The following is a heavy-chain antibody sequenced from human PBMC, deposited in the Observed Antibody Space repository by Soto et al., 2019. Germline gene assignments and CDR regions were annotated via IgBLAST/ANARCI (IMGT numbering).Heavy chain of an antibody. V-gene: IGHV4-59*01. Sequence: SETLSLTCTVSGGSISNYYWSWIRQSAEKGLQWIGYIYYSGTTNYNPSLKSRVTISVDTSKNQFSLKMSSVTAADTAVYYCARSASSSDWYFDHWGRGNLVTVSS. CDR3: ARSASSSDWYFDH. CDR1: GGSISNYY. CDR2: IYYSGTT. D-gene: IGHD6-19*01. J-gene: IGHJ4*02.